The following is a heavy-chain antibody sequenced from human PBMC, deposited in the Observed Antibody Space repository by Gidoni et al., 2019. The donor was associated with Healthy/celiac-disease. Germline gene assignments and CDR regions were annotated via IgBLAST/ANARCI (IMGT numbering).Heavy chain of an antibody. Sequence: QVQLQQWGAGLLKPSETLSLTCAVYGGSFSGYYWSWIRQPPGKGLEWIGEINHSGSTNYNPSLKSRVTISVDTSKNQFSLKLSSVTAADTAVYYCARGFPHRYYFDYWGQGTLVTVSS. CDR3: ARGFPHRYYFDY. J-gene: IGHJ4*02. CDR2: INHSGST. V-gene: IGHV4-34*01. CDR1: GGSFSGYY.